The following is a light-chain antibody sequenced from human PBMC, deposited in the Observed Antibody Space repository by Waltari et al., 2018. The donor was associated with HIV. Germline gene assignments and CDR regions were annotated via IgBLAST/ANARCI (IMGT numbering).Light chain of an antibody. J-gene: IGKJ3*01. V-gene: IGKV1-39*01. Sequence: DIQMTQSPSSLSASVGDSVTITCRASQTVTNKVNWYQQKPGKAPKVPIYDASTLQSGVPSRFRGGGSWTDFTLTITSLQLDDFATYFCQQSFSSPLTFGPGTKVDI. CDR1: QTVTNK. CDR3: QQSFSSPLT. CDR2: DAS.